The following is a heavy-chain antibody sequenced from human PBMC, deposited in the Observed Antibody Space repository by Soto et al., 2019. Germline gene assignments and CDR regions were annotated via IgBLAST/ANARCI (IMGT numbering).Heavy chain of an antibody. CDR3: VRGGGYDSFAL. V-gene: IGHV4-30-2*06. Sequence: SETLSLTCSVSGVTMSYGAYSWNWIRQSPGKGLEWLGYMSPLETTYYNPSFRSRLSLXXXXTXNXFXVXXSSMTAADKAVDYCVRGGGYDSFALWGQG. CDR1: GVTMSYGAYS. D-gene: IGHD2-15*01. CDR2: MSPLETT. J-gene: IGHJ4*02.